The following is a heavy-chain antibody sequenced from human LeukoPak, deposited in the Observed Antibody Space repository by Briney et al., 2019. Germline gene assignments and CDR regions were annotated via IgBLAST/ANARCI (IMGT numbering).Heavy chain of an antibody. D-gene: IGHD6-19*01. J-gene: IGHJ3*02. CDR2: INGRSTDI. Sequence: GGSLRLSCAASGFSFSNYAMNWVRQAPGKGLEWVSSINGRSTDIYYADSVKGRFTISRDNAKNSLYLQMNSLRAEDTALYYCAKHSSGWFRQGAFDIWGQGTMVTVSS. V-gene: IGHV3-21*04. CDR1: GFSFSNYA. CDR3: AKHSSGWFRQGAFDI.